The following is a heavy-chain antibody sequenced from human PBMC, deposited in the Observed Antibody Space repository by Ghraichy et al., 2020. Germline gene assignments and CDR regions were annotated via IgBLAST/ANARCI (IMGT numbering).Heavy chain of an antibody. D-gene: IGHD3-9*01. J-gene: IGHJ3*02. CDR2: IIPIFGTA. CDR3: ARDTQIHYDILWGDAFDI. V-gene: IGHV1-69*13. Sequence: SVKVSCKASGGTFSSYAISWVRQAPGQGLEWMGGIIPIFGTANYAQKFQGRVTITADESTSTAYMELSSLRSEDTAVYYCARDTQIHYDILWGDAFDIWGQGTMVTVSS. CDR1: GGTFSSYA.